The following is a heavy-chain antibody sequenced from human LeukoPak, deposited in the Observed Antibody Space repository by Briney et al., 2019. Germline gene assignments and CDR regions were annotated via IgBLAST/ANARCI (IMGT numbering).Heavy chain of an antibody. J-gene: IGHJ4*02. CDR3: IHYGSGSYSTDY. Sequence: GGSLRLSCATSGFTFSGADMHWVRQVSGKGLEWGGRIRSKGNKYATEYAASVKGRFTISREYSKNTAYLQMNSLKTEDTAVYYCIHYGSGSYSTDYWGQGTQVTVSS. D-gene: IGHD3-10*01. CDR1: GFTFSGAD. V-gene: IGHV3-73*01. CDR2: IRSKGNKYAT.